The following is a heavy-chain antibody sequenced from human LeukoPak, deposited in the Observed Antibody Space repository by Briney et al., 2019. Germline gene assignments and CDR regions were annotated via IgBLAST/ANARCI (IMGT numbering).Heavy chain of an antibody. V-gene: IGHV1-2*02. CDR2: INPNSGGT. D-gene: IGHD6-19*01. CDR1: GYTFTGYY. Sequence: ASVKVSCKASGYTFTGYYMHWVRQAPGQGLEWMGWINPNSGGTNYAQKFQGRVTMTRDTSISTAYMELSRLRSDDTAVYYCARDNRHSSGWYYYYYYMDVWGKGTTVTVSS. CDR3: ARDNRHSSGWYYYYYYMDV. J-gene: IGHJ6*03.